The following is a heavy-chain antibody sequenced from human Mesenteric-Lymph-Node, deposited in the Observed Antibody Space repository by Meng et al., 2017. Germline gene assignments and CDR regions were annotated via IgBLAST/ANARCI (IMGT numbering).Heavy chain of an antibody. V-gene: IGHV7-4-1*02. CDR2: INTNTGNP. Sequence: VQSGAELNKPGASVKVSCNASGYTFTSYAMKWGQQAPGQGLEWTGWINTNTGNPTYAQGFTGRFVFSLDTSVSTAYLQISSLKAEDTAVYYWARGYSSSCLNWGQGTLVTVSS. J-gene: IGHJ4*02. CDR1: GYTFTSYA. CDR3: ARGYSSSCLN. D-gene: IGHD6-13*01.